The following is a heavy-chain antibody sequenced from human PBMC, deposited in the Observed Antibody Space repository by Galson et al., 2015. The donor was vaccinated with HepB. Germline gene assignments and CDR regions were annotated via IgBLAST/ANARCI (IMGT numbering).Heavy chain of an antibody. Sequence: SLRLSCAASGFTFSSYGMHWVRQAPGKGLEWVAVIWYDGSNKYYADSVKGRFTISRDNPKNTLYLQMNSLRAEDTAVYYCARESYGSGSYYITYYYYYYGMDVWGQGTTVTVSS. D-gene: IGHD3-10*01. CDR1: GFTFSSYG. J-gene: IGHJ6*02. V-gene: IGHV3-33*01. CDR2: IWYDGSNK. CDR3: ARESYGSGSYYITYYYYYYGMDV.